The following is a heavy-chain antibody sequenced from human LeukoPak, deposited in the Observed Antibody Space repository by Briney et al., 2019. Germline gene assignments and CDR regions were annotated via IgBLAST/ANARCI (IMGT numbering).Heavy chain of an antibody. CDR1: GGSISGYY. CDR2: IYYSGST. D-gene: IGHD1-26*01. V-gene: IGHV4-59*01. Sequence: MASETLSLTCTVSGGSISGYYWSWIRQPPGKGLEWIGYIYYSGSTSYNPSLKSRVTISVDTSKNQFSLKLSSVTAADTAVYYCAREGARWEPSFSAFDIWGQGTMVTVSS. J-gene: IGHJ3*02. CDR3: AREGARWEPSFSAFDI.